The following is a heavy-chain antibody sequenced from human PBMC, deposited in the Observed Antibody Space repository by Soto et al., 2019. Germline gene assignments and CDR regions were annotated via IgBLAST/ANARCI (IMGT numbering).Heavy chain of an antibody. V-gene: IGHV4-30-2*01. Sequence: QLQLQESGSGLVKPSQTLSLTCAVSGGSISSGGYSWSWIRQPPGKGLEWIGYIYHSGSTYDNPALKSRVTTSVDRSTNQFSWKLSSVTAAETAVYYCARVPSPWGQGTLVTVSS. CDR1: GGSISSGGYS. CDR2: IYHSGST. J-gene: IGHJ5*02. CDR3: ARVPSP.